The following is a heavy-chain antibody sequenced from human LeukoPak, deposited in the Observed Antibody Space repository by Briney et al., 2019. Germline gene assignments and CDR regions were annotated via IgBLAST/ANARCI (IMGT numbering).Heavy chain of an antibody. V-gene: IGHV3-74*01. CDR2: INSDGSST. D-gene: IGHD2-2*01. J-gene: IGHJ4*02. CDR3: ARDHGDIVVVPAAIDY. CDR1: GFTFSSYS. Sequence: GGSLRLSCAASGFTFSSYSMHWVRHAPGKGLVWVSRINSDGSSTSYADSVKGRFTISRDNAKNTLYLQMNSLRAEDTAVYYCARDHGDIVVVPAAIDYWGQGTLVTVSS.